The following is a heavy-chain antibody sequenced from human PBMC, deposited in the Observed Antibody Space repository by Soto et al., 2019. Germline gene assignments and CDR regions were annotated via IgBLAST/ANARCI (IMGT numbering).Heavy chain of an antibody. V-gene: IGHV1-69*13. D-gene: IGHD5-12*01. CDR3: AREEVRYSGYDSPSFDF. CDR1: GGTFSSYA. CDR2: IIPIFGTA. J-gene: IGHJ4*02. Sequence: SVKVSCKASGGTFSSYAINWVRQAPGQGLEWMGGIIPIFGTANYAQRFQGRVTITADESTSTAYMELSSLRSEDTAVYYCAREEVRYSGYDSPSFDFWGQGTLVTVSS.